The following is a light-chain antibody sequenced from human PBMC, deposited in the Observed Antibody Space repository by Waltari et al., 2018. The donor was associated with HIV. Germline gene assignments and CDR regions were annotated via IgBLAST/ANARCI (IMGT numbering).Light chain of an antibody. V-gene: IGLV1-40*01. CDR1: SSNFGAGYD. Sequence: QSVLTQPPSVSGAPGQRVTISCTGSSSNFGAGYDVHWYQQLPGTAPKLLIYGNNSRPSGVPDRFSGSKSGTSASLAITGLQAEDEADYYCQSYDSSLRGPYVFGTGTKVTVL. CDR2: GNN. J-gene: IGLJ1*01. CDR3: QSYDSSLRGPYV.